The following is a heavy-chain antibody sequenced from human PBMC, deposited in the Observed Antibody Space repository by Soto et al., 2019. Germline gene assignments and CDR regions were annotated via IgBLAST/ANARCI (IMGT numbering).Heavy chain of an antibody. J-gene: IGHJ4*02. V-gene: IGHV1-69*14. CDR2: ISATFGTT. CDR3: ATTTSGWGALDY. CDR1: GGTFSSYT. D-gene: IGHD6-19*01. Sequence: QVQLVQSGAEVKEPGSSVKVSCKASGGTFSSYTFTWVRQAPGQGLECMGGISATFGTTNYAQKFQGRITVTADKSTTTVYMELTNLRSDDTAVYYCATTTSGWGALDYWGQGTLVTVTT.